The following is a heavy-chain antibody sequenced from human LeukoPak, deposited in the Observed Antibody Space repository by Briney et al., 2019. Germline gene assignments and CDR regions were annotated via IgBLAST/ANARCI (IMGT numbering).Heavy chain of an antibody. D-gene: IGHD5-18*01. CDR2: ISSIRNYI. Sequence: GGSLRLSCAASEFTFSSYSINWVRQAPGKGLEWVSSISSIRNYIYYADSVKGRFIISRDNSKNSLYLQMNSLRAEDTAIDYCVSLRGGYNYALGPFDFWGKGTLVTVSS. CDR1: EFTFSSYS. V-gene: IGHV3-21*04. CDR3: VSLRGGYNYALGPFDF. J-gene: IGHJ4*02.